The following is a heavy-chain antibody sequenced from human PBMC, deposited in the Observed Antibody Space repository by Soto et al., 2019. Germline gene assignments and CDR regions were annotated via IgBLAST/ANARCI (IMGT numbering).Heavy chain of an antibody. J-gene: IGHJ6*03. V-gene: IGHV3-74*01. Sequence: EVQLVESGGGLVQPGGSLRLSCAASGFTFSNYWMHWVRQAPGEGLVWVSRINRDGCSTYYADSVQGRFTTSRDNDKHTVYRQVNSLRGEDTAVYYCARGAYGRYYMDVWGKGTTVTVSS. CDR2: INRDGCST. CDR3: ARGAYGRYYMDV. D-gene: IGHD3-16*01. CDR1: GFTFSNYW.